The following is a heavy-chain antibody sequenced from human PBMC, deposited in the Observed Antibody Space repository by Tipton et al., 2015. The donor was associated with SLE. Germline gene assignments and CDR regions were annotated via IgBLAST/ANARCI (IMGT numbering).Heavy chain of an antibody. Sequence: SLRLSCAASGFTFSSYAMHWVRQAPGKGLEWVAVISYDGSNKYYADSVKGRFSISRGNSKNTLYLQMNSLRAEDTAVYYCARDKGDYVWGSYRPDAFDIWGQGTMVTVSS. D-gene: IGHD3-16*02. CDR2: ISYDGSNK. V-gene: IGHV3-30-3*01. CDR1: GFTFSSYA. J-gene: IGHJ3*02. CDR3: ARDKGDYVWGSYRPDAFDI.